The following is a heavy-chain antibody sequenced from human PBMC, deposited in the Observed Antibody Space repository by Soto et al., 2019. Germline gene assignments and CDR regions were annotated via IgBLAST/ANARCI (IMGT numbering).Heavy chain of an antibody. CDR1: GGSISSYY. Sequence: SETLSLTCTVAGGSISSYYWSWIRQPPGKGLEWIGYIYYSGSTNYNPSLKSRVTISVDTSKNQFSLKLSSVTAADTAVYYCARGKYYDYVWGSYRVPYYFDYWGQGTLVTVSS. D-gene: IGHD3-16*01. CDR3: ARGKYYDYVWGSYRVPYYFDY. CDR2: IYYSGST. J-gene: IGHJ4*02. V-gene: IGHV4-59*01.